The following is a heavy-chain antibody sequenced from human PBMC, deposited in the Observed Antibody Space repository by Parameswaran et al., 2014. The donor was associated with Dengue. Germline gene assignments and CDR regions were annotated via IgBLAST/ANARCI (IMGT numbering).Heavy chain of an antibody. CDR3: ARDKRTVPATAGY. Sequence: WVRQAPGQGLEWMGWINPNSGGTNYAQKFQGRVTMTRDTSISTAYMELSRLRSDDTAVYYCARDKRTVPATAGYWGQGNPGHRLL. V-gene: IGHV1-2*02. J-gene: IGHJ4*02. CDR2: INPNSGGT. D-gene: IGHD2-2*01.